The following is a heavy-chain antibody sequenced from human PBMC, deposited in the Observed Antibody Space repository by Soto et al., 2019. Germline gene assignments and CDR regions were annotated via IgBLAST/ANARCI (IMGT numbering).Heavy chain of an antibody. CDR1: GYTFSTHA. CDR2: IHGGTGQT. CDR3: ARGKGMEENYYYYGLDI. V-gene: IGHV1-3*01. J-gene: IGHJ6*02. D-gene: IGHD1-1*01. Sequence: GASVKVSCKASGYTFSTHAMHWVRQAPGQSLEWMGWIHGGTGQTKHSHRFQDRVSITRDTSASTAYMELSSLRSEDTAVYYCARGKGMEENYYYYGLDIWGQGTTVTVSS.